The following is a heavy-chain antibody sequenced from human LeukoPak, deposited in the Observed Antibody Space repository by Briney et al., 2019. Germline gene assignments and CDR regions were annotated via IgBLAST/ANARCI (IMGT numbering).Heavy chain of an antibody. D-gene: IGHD4-11*01. V-gene: IGHV4-59*01. CDR2: IYYSGST. CDR3: ARTTRVTPDGRAEYFED. J-gene: IGHJ1*01. CDR1: GGSISSYF. Sequence: SETLSLTCTVSGGSISSYFWSWIRQPPGKGLEWIGYIYYSGSTNYNPSLQSRVTISVDTSKNQFSLRLRSVTAADTAMYYCARTTRVTPDGRAEYFEDWGQGTLVIVSS.